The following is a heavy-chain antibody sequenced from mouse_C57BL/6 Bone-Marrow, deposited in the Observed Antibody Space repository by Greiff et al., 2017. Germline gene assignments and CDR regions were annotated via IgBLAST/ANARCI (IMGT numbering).Heavy chain of an antibody. CDR2: IHPNSGST. Sequence: VQLQQPGAELVKPGASVKLSCKASGYTFTSYWMHWVKQRPGQGLEWIGMIHPNSGSTKYNEKFKSKATLTVDKSSSTAYMQLSSLTSEDSAVYYCARGYYYGSSPYWGQGTTLTVSS. J-gene: IGHJ2*01. CDR1: GYTFTSYW. D-gene: IGHD1-1*01. V-gene: IGHV1-64*01. CDR3: ARGYYYGSSPY.